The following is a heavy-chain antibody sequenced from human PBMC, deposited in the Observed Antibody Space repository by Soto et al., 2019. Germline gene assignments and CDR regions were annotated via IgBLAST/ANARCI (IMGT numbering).Heavy chain of an antibody. J-gene: IGHJ5*02. CDR1: GFTFNSYG. D-gene: IGHD2-15*01. V-gene: IGHV3-30*18. CDR3: AKEPQGGSGGRCDP. Sequence: QVQLVESGGGVVQPGRSLRLSCAASGFTFNSYGMHWVRQAPGKGLEWVAGISYDGSNKYYADSVKGRFTMSRDNSKNMLYLLMNSLRAEDTAVYYCAKEPQGGSGGRCDPWGQGTLVTVS. CDR2: ISYDGSNK.